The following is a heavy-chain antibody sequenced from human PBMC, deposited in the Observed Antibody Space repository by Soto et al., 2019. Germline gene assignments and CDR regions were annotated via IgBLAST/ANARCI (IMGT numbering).Heavy chain of an antibody. CDR1: GGSISSSSYY. CDR3: ARVFFNVRVGWLTFDY. CDR2: IYYSGST. Sequence: SETLSLTCTVSGGSISSSSYYWGWIRQPPGKGLEWIGSIYYSGSTYYNPSLKSRVTISVDTSKNQFSLKLSSVTAADTAVYYCARVFFNVRVGWLTFDYWGQGTLVTVSS. D-gene: IGHD6-19*01. V-gene: IGHV4-39*01. J-gene: IGHJ4*02.